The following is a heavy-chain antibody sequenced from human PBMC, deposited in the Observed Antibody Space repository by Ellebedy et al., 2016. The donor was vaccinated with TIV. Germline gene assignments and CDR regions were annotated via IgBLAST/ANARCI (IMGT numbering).Heavy chain of an antibody. CDR1: GYSFSNFW. D-gene: IGHD5-12*01. V-gene: IGHV5-10-1*01. J-gene: IGHJ6*02. Sequence: KVSCKGSGYSFSNFWLTWARQMPGKGLEWMGKIDPSDSYTNYNPSFQGHVTISVDKSISTAYLQWSSLKASDTAMYYCALLYTGYDSDHYYYHGLDVWGHGTTVTVSS. CDR3: ALLYTGYDSDHYYYHGLDV. CDR2: IDPSDSYT.